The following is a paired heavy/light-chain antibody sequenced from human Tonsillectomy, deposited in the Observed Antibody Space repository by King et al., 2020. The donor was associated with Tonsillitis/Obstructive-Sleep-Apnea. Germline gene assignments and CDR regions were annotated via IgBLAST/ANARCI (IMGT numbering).Heavy chain of an antibody. CDR2: MHPGDSDI. J-gene: IGHJ3*02. Sequence: EVQLVQSGAEVKKPGESLKISCKGSGYRFISYWIGWVRQMPGKGLEWMGIMHPGDSDIRYSPSFQGQVTISADKSISTAYLQWGSLKASDTAMYYCARRIPGPYGNAFDIWGQGTMVTVSS. V-gene: IGHV5-51*01. CDR3: ARRIPGPYGNAFDI. CDR1: GYRFISYW. D-gene: IGHD1-1*01.
Light chain of an antibody. Sequence: SYVLTQAPSVSVAPGKTARITCGGNNIGSKSVHWYLQKPGQAPVVVIYYDTDRPSGIPERFSGSNSGNTATLTISRVEAGDEADYYCQVWESTNDHPVFGGGTKLTVL. CDR3: QVWESTNDHPV. J-gene: IGLJ3*02. CDR2: YDT. CDR1: NIGSKS. V-gene: IGLV3-21*01.